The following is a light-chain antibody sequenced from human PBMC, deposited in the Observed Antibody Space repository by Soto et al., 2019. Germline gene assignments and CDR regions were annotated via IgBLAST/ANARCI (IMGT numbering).Light chain of an antibody. V-gene: IGKV1-39*01. J-gene: IGKJ4*01. CDR1: RTINTY. CDR3: QQTYSDIS. CDR2: GAS. Sequence: DVGMTQSPSSLSSSGGDTITISCRSSRTINTYLNWFQQKPGEPPRLLIYGASTLHDGVPSRFSGSGSGADFTLTISGLQPEDFASYHCQQTYSDISFGGGTKVDI.